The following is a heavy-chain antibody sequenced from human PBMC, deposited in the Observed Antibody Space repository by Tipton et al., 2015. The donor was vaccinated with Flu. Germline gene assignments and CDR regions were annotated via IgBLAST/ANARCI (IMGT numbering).Heavy chain of an antibody. Sequence: TLSLTCSVSGDSTTNSGYHWTWIRQPPGKDLQWIGGLYPTGDSFHNTSLAGRVSITGDTSNGQFVLRLTSVTAADTAIYYCATVSSFYFFFDSWGLGTLVTVSS. CDR2: LYPTGDS. V-gene: IGHV4-39*06. CDR1: GDSTTNSGYH. D-gene: IGHD5/OR15-5a*01. CDR3: ATVSSFYFFFDS. J-gene: IGHJ4*02.